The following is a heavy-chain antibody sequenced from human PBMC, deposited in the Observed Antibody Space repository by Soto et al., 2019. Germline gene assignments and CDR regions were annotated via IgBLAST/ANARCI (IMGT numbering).Heavy chain of an antibody. V-gene: IGHV3-49*03. D-gene: IGHD2-2*01. CDR1: GFTFGDHA. CDR2: IRSKAYGGTT. CDR3: QYQLLTYYYGMDV. J-gene: IGHJ6*02. Sequence: GGSLRLSCIGSGFTFGDHAMSWFRQAPGKGREWVGFIRSKAYGGTTEYAASVKGRFTISRDDSNSIAYLQMNSLKTEDTAVYYCQYQLLTYYYGMDVWGQGTTVTVSS.